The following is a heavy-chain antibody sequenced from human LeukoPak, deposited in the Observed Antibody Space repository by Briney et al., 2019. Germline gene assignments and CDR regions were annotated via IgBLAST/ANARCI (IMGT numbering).Heavy chain of an antibody. CDR1: GGSISSSSTYQ. V-gene: IGHV4-39*02. CDR3: AREGFWGLGAFDT. J-gene: IGHJ3*02. D-gene: IGHD3-16*01. Sequence: SETLSLTCTVSGGSISSSSTYQWGWIRQPPGKGLEWIGSIYYNGNTYYSPSLKSRVTISVDTSNNQFSLRLTSVTAADTAVYCCAREGFWGLGAFDTWGQGTMVTVSS. CDR2: IYYNGNT.